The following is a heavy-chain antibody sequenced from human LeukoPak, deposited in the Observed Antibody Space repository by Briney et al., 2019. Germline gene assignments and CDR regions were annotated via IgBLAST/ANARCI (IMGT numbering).Heavy chain of an antibody. J-gene: IGHJ4*02. Sequence: ASVKVSCKASGGTFSSYAISWVRQAPGQGLEWMGRIIPIPGIANYAQKFQGRVTITADKSTSTAYMELSSLRSEDTAVYYCARGPDAYYYGSGSYVWGQGTLVTVSS. CDR1: GGTFSSYA. D-gene: IGHD3-10*01. V-gene: IGHV1-69*04. CDR3: ARGPDAYYYGSGSYV. CDR2: IIPIPGIA.